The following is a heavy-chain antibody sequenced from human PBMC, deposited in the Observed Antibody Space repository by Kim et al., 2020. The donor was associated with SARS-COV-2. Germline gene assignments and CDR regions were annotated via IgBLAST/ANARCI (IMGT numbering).Heavy chain of an antibody. J-gene: IGHJ5*02. D-gene: IGHD6-19*01. CDR3: ARDRGGESPSIAVAAPTFDP. CDR1: GGSISSGSYY. Sequence: SETLSLTCTVSGGSISSGSYYWSWIRQPAGKGLEWIGRIYTSGSTNYNPSLKSRVTISVDTSKNQFSLKLSSVTAADTAVYYCARDRGGESPSIAVAAPTFDPWGQGTLVTVSS. CDR2: IYTSGST. V-gene: IGHV4-61*02.